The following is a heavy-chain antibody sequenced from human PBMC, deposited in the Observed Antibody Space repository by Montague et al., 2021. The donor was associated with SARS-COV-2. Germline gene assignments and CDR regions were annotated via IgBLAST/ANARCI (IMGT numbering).Heavy chain of an antibody. D-gene: IGHD1-14*01. V-gene: IGHV6-1*01. CDR3: ARQFGTTWYALDV. CDR1: GDSVSSNDAA. CDR2: TYYRSTWYN. J-gene: IGHJ6*02. Sequence: CAISGDSVSSNDAAWNWIRQSPSRGLEWLGRTYYRSTWYNDYAVSVTGRITINPDTSENQFSLQLNSVTPEDTAVYYCARQFGTTWYALDVWGQGTTVTVSS.